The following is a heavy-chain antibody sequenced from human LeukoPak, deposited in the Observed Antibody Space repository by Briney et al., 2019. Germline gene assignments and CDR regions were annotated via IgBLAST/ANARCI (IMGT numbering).Heavy chain of an antibody. CDR1: GYTFTSYG. CDR2: IIPIFGTA. D-gene: IGHD3-22*01. J-gene: IGHJ4*02. CDR3: ATYDSSGYYYGDFDY. V-gene: IGHV1-69*13. Sequence: SVKVSCKASGYTFTSYGISWVRQAPGQGLEWMGGIIPIFGTANYAQKFQGRVTITADESTSTAYMELSSLRSEDTAVYYCATYDSSGYYYGDFDYWGQGTLVTVSS.